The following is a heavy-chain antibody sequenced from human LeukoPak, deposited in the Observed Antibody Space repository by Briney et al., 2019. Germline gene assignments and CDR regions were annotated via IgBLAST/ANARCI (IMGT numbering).Heavy chain of an antibody. J-gene: IGHJ3*02. CDR2: RKQDGSEK. D-gene: IGHD3-22*01. CDR3: AREKYYDSSGYYYIDAFDI. CDR1: GFTFSSYW. Sequence: SWGSLRLSCAASGFTFSSYWMSWVRQAPGKGLEWVANRKQDGSEKYYVDSVKGRFTISRDNAKNSLYLQMNSLRAEDTAVYYCAREKYYDSSGYYYIDAFDIWGQGTMVTVSS. V-gene: IGHV3-7*05.